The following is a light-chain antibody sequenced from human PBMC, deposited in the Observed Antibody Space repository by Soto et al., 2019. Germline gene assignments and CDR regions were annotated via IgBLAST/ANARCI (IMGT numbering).Light chain of an antibody. CDR2: GAS. Sequence: DIVLTQSPGTLSLSPGETVTLSCRASQSVNSNYLAWYQQKPGQAPRLLIYGASARATGIPDRFSGSGSGTDFTLAISRLEPEDFAVYYCQHFGGSSYTFGQGTKLEIK. V-gene: IGKV3-20*01. CDR1: QSVNSNY. CDR3: QHFGGSSYT. J-gene: IGKJ2*01.